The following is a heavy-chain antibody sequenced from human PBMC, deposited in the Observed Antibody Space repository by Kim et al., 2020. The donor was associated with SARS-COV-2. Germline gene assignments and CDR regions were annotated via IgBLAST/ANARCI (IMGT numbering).Heavy chain of an antibody. J-gene: IGHJ4*02. CDR3: ARRGYYPRWYFDY. D-gene: IGHD3-3*01. Sequence: SNPSLKRRVTISGDTSKTQFSLKLSSVTAADTAVHYCARRGYYPRWYFDYWGQGTLVTVSS. V-gene: IGHV4-39*01.